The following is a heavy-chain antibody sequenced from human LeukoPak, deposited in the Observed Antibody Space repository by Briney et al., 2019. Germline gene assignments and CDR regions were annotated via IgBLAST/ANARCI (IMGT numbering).Heavy chain of an antibody. J-gene: IGHJ4*02. Sequence: ASVKVSCKASGYTFTSYAMHWVRQAPGQRLEWMGWINAGNGNTKYSQEFQGRVTITRDTSASTAYMELSSLRSEDTAVYHCARGSSSWYGIFDYWGQGTLVTVSS. CDR3: ARGSSSWYGIFDY. V-gene: IGHV1-3*01. CDR1: GYTFTSYA. CDR2: INAGNGNT. D-gene: IGHD6-13*01.